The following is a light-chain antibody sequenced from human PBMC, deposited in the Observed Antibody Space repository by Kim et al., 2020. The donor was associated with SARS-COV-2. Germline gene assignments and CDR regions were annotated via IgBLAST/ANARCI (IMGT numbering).Light chain of an antibody. J-gene: IGKJ2*01. CDR2: DAS. Sequence: SLSPGERATRSCRASQSVSSYLVWYQQKPGQAPRLLIYDASNRATGIPARFSGSGSGTDFTLTISSLDPEDFAVYYCQQRRNWPYTFGPGTKLEI. CDR3: QQRRNWPYT. CDR1: QSVSSY. V-gene: IGKV3-11*01.